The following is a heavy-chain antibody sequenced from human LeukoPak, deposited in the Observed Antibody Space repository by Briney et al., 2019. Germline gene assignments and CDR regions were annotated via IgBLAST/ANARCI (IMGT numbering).Heavy chain of an antibody. CDR2: INPNSGGT. D-gene: IGHD1-1*01. J-gene: IGHJ3*02. CDR1: GYTFTGYY. Sequence: ASVKVSCKASGYTFTGYYMHWVRQAPGQGLEWMGWINPNSGGTNYAQKFQGRVTMTRETSTSTAYMELSRLRSADTAVYYCARDRSTVPNDAFDIWGQGTMVTVSS. V-gene: IGHV1-2*02. CDR3: ARDRSTVPNDAFDI.